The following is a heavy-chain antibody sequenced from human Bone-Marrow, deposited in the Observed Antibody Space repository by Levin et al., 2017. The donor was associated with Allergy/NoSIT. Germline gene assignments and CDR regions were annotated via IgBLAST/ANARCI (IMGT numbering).Heavy chain of an antibody. Sequence: GGSLRLSCAASGFTVSNNYMSWVRQPPGKGLEWVSLIYSVGTTHYADSVRGRFTISRDHSENTLYLQMNNLRAEDTAVYYCSRNPGSTNWSWGQGTLVTVSS. CDR2: IYSVGTT. CDR1: GFTVSNNY. V-gene: IGHV3-53*01. D-gene: IGHD6-13*01. CDR3: SRNPGSTNWS. J-gene: IGHJ4*02.